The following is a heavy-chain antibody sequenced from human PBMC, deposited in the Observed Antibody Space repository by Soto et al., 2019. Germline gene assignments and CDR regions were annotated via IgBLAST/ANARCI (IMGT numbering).Heavy chain of an antibody. CDR3: ARSGQWLDLDAFDI. CDR2: ISGSGGAV. D-gene: IGHD6-19*01. CDR1: GFTFRNYA. J-gene: IGHJ3*02. V-gene: IGHV3-23*01. Sequence: GGSLRLSCAASGFTFRNYAMSWVRQAPGKGLEWVSGISGSGGAVYYADSVKGRFTISRDNSDNTLYLQVNSLRAEDTAVYYCARSGQWLDLDAFDIWGQGTMVTVSS.